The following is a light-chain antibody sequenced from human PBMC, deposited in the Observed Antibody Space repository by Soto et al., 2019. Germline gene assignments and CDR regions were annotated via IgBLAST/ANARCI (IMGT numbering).Light chain of an antibody. CDR2: EVS. J-gene: IGLJ1*01. CDR1: SSDVGGYNY. V-gene: IGLV2-8*01. Sequence: QSALTQPPSASGSPGQSVTISCTGTSSDVGGYNYVSWYQQHPGKAPKLMIYEVSKRPSGVPDRFSGSKSGNTASLTVSGLQAEGEADYYCSSYAGSNNVFGTGTKLTVL. CDR3: SSYAGSNNV.